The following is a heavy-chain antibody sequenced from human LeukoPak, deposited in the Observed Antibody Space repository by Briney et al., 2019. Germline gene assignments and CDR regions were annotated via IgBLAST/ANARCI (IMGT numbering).Heavy chain of an antibody. J-gene: IGHJ5*02. Sequence: GRSLRLPCAASGFTFSSYAMHWVRQAPGKGLEWVAVISYDGSNKYYADSVKGRFTISRDNSKNTLYLQMNSLRAEGTAVYYCARDGVYCSSTSCYTYFDWFDPWGQGTLVTVSS. CDR1: GFTFSSYA. D-gene: IGHD2-2*02. V-gene: IGHV3-30-3*01. CDR2: ISYDGSNK. CDR3: ARDGVYCSSTSCYTYFDWFDP.